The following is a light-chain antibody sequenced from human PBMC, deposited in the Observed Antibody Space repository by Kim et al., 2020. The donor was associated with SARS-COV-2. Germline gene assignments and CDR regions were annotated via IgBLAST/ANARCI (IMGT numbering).Light chain of an antibody. CDR1: WANVGVNP. Sequence: GQTVTISCSGSWANVGVNPVVWYHQVSEAAPNLLIYVNRLRPSGVPDRFSGSKSGTSASLVISGLQSDDEGYYFCAALDDTLKAWVFGGGTKVTVL. CDR3: AALDDTLKAWV. CDR2: VNR. J-gene: IGLJ3*02. V-gene: IGLV1-44*01.